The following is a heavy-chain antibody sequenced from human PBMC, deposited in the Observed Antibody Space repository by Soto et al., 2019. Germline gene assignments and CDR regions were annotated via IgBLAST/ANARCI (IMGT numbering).Heavy chain of an antibody. D-gene: IGHD6-13*01. Sequence: GGSLRLSSTASGFTFSSYSMSWVRQAPGKGLEWVSAISGSGGSTYYADSVKGRFTISRDNSKNTLYLQMNSLRAEDTAVYYCANSMAAAGHYYYYYYMDVWGKGTTVTVSS. CDR1: GFTFSSYS. CDR2: ISGSGGST. V-gene: IGHV3-23*01. J-gene: IGHJ6*03. CDR3: ANSMAAAGHYYYYYYMDV.